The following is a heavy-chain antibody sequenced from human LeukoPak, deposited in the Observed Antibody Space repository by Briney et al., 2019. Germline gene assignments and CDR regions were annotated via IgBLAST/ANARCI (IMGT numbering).Heavy chain of an antibody. V-gene: IGHV4-59*01. CDR2: IYYTGTT. Sequence: PSETLSLTCTVSGGSISSYYWSWTRQSPGKAREWIGYIYYTGTTNYNPSLKSRVTILVDTSKNQFSLKLSSVTAADTAVYYCARDRYGGNSGEFDYWGQGTLVTVSS. D-gene: IGHD4-23*01. CDR1: GGSISSYY. CDR3: ARDRYGGNSGEFDY. J-gene: IGHJ4*02.